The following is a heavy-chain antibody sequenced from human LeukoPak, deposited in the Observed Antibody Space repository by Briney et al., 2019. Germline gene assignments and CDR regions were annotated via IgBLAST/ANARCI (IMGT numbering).Heavy chain of an antibody. CDR2: ISGSGGST. D-gene: IGHD3-22*01. Sequence: GGSLRLSCAASGFTFSSYAMSWVRQAPGKGLEWVSSISGSGGSTYYADSVKGRFTISRDNSKNTLYLQMNSLRAEDTAVYYCAKTPRGIVVVGFDYWGQGTLVTVSS. J-gene: IGHJ4*02. CDR1: GFTFSSYA. CDR3: AKTPRGIVVVGFDY. V-gene: IGHV3-23*01.